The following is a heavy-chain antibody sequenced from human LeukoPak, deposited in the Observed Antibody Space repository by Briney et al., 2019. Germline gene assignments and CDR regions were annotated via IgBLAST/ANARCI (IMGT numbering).Heavy chain of an antibody. CDR3: ARAGGYSGYVLVY. J-gene: IGHJ4*02. D-gene: IGHD5-12*01. V-gene: IGHV3-48*03. Sequence: GGSLRLSCAASGFTFSSYEMNWVRQAPGKGLEWVSYISSSGSTIYYADSVKGRFTISRDNAKNSLYLQMNSLRAEDTAVYYCARAGGYSGYVLVYWGQGTLVTVSS. CDR1: GFTFSSYE. CDR2: ISSSGSTI.